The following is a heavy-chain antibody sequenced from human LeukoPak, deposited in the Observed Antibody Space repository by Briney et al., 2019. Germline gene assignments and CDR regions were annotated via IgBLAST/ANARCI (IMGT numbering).Heavy chain of an antibody. CDR1: GGTFSSYA. CDR3: AGGGRGGERFDY. D-gene: IGHD3-16*01. V-gene: IGHV1-69*05. J-gene: IGHJ4*02. CDR2: IIPIFGTA. Sequence: SVKVSCKASGGTFSSYAISWVRQAPGQGLEWMGGIIPIFGTANYAQKFQGRVTITTDESTSTAYMELSSLRSEDTAVYYCAGGGRGGERFDYWGQGTLVTVSS.